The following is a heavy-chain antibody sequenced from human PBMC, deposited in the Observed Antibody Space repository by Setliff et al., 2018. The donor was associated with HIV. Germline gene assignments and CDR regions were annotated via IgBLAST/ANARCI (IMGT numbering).Heavy chain of an antibody. CDR1: GFSFRNAW. V-gene: IGHV3-72*01. Sequence: PGGSLRLSCAASGFSFRNAWMTWVRQAPGKGLEWVGRTRNEANSYTTEYAASVKGRFTISRDDSKNSLYLQMNSLRAEDTAFYYCVRGAFGESDYWGRGTLVTVSS. CDR2: TRNEANSYTT. J-gene: IGHJ4*02. CDR3: VRGAFGESDY. D-gene: IGHD3-10*01.